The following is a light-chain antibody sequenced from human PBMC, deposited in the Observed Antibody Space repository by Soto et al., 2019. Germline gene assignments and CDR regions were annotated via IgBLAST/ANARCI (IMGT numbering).Light chain of an antibody. CDR2: EGS. CDR3: CSYAGSYPYV. Sequence: QSVLTQPASVSGSPGQSITISCTGTSSDVGGYILVSWYQQHPGKAPKLMIYEGSKRPSGVSNRFSGSKSGNTASLTISGLQAEDEAHYYCCSYAGSYPYVFGTGTKLTVL. J-gene: IGLJ1*01. V-gene: IGLV2-23*01. CDR1: SSDVGGYIL.